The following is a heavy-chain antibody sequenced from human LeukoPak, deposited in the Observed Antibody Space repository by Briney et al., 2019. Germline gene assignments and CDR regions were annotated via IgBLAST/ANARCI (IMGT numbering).Heavy chain of an antibody. V-gene: IGHV3-11*01. CDR3: AKEMGGDYGSGTFFDL. D-gene: IGHD3-10*01. Sequence: GGSLRLSCAASEFVFSDYYMSWVRQAPGKGLEWVSYISSGGDTKYYADSVKGRFTISRDNAKNSLYLQMNNLRAEDTAVYYCAKEMGGDYGSGTFFDLWGQGNMVTVSS. CDR1: EFVFSDYY. J-gene: IGHJ4*02. CDR2: ISSGGDTK.